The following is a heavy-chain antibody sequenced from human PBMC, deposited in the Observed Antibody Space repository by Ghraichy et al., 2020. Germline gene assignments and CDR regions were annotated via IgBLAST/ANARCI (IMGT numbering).Heavy chain of an antibody. CDR2: INPNSGGT. Sequence: ASVKVSCKTSGYNFTGSYMHWERQAPGQGLEWMGWINPNSGGTNYAQKFQGWVTMTRDTSISTAYMELSRLRSDDTAVYYCARGPLPSWDIVVVPAATPANYGMDVWGHWTTDTVAS. CDR3: ARGPLPSWDIVVVPAATPANYGMDV. V-gene: IGHV1-2*04. J-gene: IGHJ6*02. CDR1: GYNFTGSY. D-gene: IGHD2-2*01.